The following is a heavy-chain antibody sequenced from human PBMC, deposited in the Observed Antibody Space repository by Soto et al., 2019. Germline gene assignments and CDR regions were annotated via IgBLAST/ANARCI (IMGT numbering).Heavy chain of an antibody. CDR3: AKGLGSGMDV. CDR1: GFTFSSYG. Sequence: GGSLRLSCAASGFTFSSYGMHWVRQAPGKGLEWVAVISYDGSNKYYADSVKGRFTISRDNSKNTLYLQMNSLRAEDTAVYYCAKGLGSGMDVWGQGTTVTVSS. J-gene: IGHJ6*02. CDR2: ISYDGSNK. D-gene: IGHD6-25*01. V-gene: IGHV3-30*18.